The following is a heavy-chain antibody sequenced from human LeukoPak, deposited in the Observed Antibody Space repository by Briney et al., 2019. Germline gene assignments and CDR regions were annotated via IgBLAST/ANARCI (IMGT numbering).Heavy chain of an antibody. CDR2: NYPGDSDI. V-gene: IGHV5-51*01. CDR3: ARTKARGAYSEFDS. CDR1: GNSFTTYW. Sequence: GESLIISCKGSGNSFTTYWIGWVRQMPGKGLERMGTNYPGDSDIRYSPSFQGQGTISADKSISTAYLQWSSLKAADTAMYYGARTKARGAYSEFDSWGQGTLATVSS. J-gene: IGHJ4*02. D-gene: IGHD4-11*01.